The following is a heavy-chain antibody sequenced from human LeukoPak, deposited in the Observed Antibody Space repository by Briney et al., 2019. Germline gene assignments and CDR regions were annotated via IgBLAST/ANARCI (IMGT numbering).Heavy chain of an antibody. Sequence: GGCLRLSCAASGFTFSSYSMNWVRQAPGKGLEWVSSISSSSSYIYYADSVKGRFTISRDNAKNSPYLQMNSLRAEDTAVYYCARVGDYGDYAYWGQGTLVTVSS. CDR2: ISSSSSYI. V-gene: IGHV3-21*01. J-gene: IGHJ4*02. CDR3: ARVGDYGDYAY. D-gene: IGHD4-17*01. CDR1: GFTFSSYS.